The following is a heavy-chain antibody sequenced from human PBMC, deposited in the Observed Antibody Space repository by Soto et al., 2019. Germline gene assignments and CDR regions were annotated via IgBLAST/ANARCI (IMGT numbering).Heavy chain of an antibody. CDR3: AIGLDYGDGPDAFDI. Sequence: QVQLQQWGAGLLKPSETLSLTCAVYGGSFSGYYWSWIRQPPGKGLEWIGEINHSGSTNYNPSLKSRVTISVDTSKNQFSLKLSSVTAADTAVYYCAIGLDYGDGPDAFDIWGQGTMVTVSS. J-gene: IGHJ3*02. V-gene: IGHV4-34*01. CDR1: GGSFSGYY. CDR2: INHSGST. D-gene: IGHD4-17*01.